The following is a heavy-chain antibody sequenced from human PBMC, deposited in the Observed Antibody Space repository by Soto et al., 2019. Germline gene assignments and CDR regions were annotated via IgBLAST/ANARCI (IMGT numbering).Heavy chain of an antibody. D-gene: IGHD4-17*01. CDR1: GFTFSSYS. CDR2: ISSSSSYI. Sequence: EVQLVESGGGLVKPGGSLRLSCAASGFTFSSYSMNWVRQASGKGLEWVSSISSSSSYIYYADSVKGRFTISRDNAKNSLYLQMNSLRAEDTAVYYCAREGPDYGDYVETYYYYYYMDVWGKGTTVTVSS. CDR3: AREGPDYGDYVETYYYYYYMDV. V-gene: IGHV3-21*01. J-gene: IGHJ6*03.